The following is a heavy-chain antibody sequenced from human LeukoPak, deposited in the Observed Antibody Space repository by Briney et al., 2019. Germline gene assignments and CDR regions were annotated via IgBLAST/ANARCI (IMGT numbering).Heavy chain of an antibody. V-gene: IGHV3-21*01. CDR3: ARDKEGSGYFFYYYGMDV. CDR2: ISSSSSYI. Sequence: GGSLRLSCAASGFTFSSYSMNWVRQAPGKGLEWVSSISSSSSYIYYADSVKGRFTISRDSAKNSQYLQMNSLRAEDTAVYYCARDKEGSGYFFYYYGMDVWGQGTTVTVSS. J-gene: IGHJ6*02. D-gene: IGHD5-12*01. CDR1: GFTFSSYS.